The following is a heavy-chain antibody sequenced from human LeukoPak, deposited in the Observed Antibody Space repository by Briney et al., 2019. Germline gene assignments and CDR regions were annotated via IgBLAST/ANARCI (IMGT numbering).Heavy chain of an antibody. J-gene: IGHJ6*03. CDR2: ISSTGGTT. Sequence: QPGGSLRLSCAASGFIFSSYSMNWVRQAPGKGLEWVSSISSTGGTTYYADSVKGRFTISRDNSKNTLYLQMNSLRAEDTAIYYCAKNGDRGAYCTGGTCYPYFYYYMDVWGKGTTVTI. D-gene: IGHD2-15*01. V-gene: IGHV3-23*01. CDR1: GFIFSSYS. CDR3: AKNGDRGAYCTGGTCYPYFYYYMDV.